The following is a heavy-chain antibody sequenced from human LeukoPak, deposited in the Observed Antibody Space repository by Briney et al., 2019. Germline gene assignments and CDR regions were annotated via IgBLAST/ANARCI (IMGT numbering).Heavy chain of an antibody. D-gene: IGHD6-19*01. V-gene: IGHV4-34*01. CDR3: AREESSGWFFDY. CDR2: INHSGST. J-gene: IGHJ4*02. Sequence: SETLCLTCAVYGGSFSGYYWSWIRQPPGKGLEWIGEINHSGSTNYNPSLKSRVTISVDTSKNQFSLKLSSVTAAYTAVYYCAREESSGWFFDYWGQGTLVTVSS. CDR1: GGSFSGYY.